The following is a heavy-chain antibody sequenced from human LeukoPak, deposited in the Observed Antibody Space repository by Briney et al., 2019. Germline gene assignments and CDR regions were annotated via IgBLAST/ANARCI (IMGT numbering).Heavy chain of an antibody. D-gene: IGHD3-22*01. CDR3: ARSRSTYYYETSGYYYFDY. CDR1: GGSISSYY. J-gene: IGHJ4*02. V-gene: IGHV4-59*01. Sequence: SETLSLTCTVSGGSISSYYWSWIRQPQGKGLEWIRYFYYSGTTNYSPSLKSRVTISVGTSKNQFSLKLTSVTAADTAVYYCARSRSTYYYETSGYYYFDYWGQGTLVTVSS. CDR2: FYYSGTT.